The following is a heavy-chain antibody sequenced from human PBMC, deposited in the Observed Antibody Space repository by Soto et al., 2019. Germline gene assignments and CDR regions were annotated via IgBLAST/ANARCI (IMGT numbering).Heavy chain of an antibody. CDR1: GGSFSGYY. Sequence: QVQLQQWGAGLLKPSETLSLTCAVYGGSFSGYYWTWIRQPPGTGLEWIGEINHSGSTNYNPSLKSRVTISVDTSTNQFSLKLTSVTAADTAVYYRARAKLTGLFDYWGQGTLVTVSS. J-gene: IGHJ4*02. CDR2: INHSGST. D-gene: IGHD2-8*02. CDR3: ARAKLTGLFDY. V-gene: IGHV4-34*01.